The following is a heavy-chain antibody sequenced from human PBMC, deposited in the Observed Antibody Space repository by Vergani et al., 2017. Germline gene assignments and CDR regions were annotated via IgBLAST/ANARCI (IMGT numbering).Heavy chain of an antibody. CDR3: ARQRVAADHDAFDI. D-gene: IGHD2-15*01. J-gene: IGHJ3*02. CDR2: ISVYNGNR. Sequence: QVQLVQSGAEVKKPGASVKVPCKASGYTFSSYGISWVRQDPGQGLEWMGWISVYNGNRKYAKRLQGRVTMTTDTSTSTAYMELRSLRSDDTAGYYCARQRVAADHDAFDIWGQGTMVTVSS. CDR1: GYTFSSYG. V-gene: IGHV1-18*01.